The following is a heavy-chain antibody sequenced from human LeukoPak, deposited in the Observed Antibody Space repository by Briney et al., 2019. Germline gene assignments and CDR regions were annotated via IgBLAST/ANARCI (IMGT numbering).Heavy chain of an antibody. CDR1: GYTFTSYG. J-gene: IGHJ3*01. D-gene: IGHD3-16*01. CDR3: ASDRKRYYDYVCGSYVD. CDR2: ISAYNGNT. V-gene: IGHV1-18*01. Sequence: GASVKVSCKASGYTFTSYGISWVRQAPGQGLEWMGWISAYNGNTNYAQKLQGRVTMTTDTSTSTAYMELRSLRSDDTAVYYCASDRKRYYDYVCGSYVDWGQGPMVTVSS.